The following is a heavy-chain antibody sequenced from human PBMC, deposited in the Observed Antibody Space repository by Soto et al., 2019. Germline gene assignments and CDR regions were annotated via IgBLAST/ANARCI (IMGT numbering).Heavy chain of an antibody. D-gene: IGHD6-19*01. CDR3: ARAYSSGLWDY. Sequence: SVKVSCKASGGTFSSYAISWVRQAPGQGLEWMRGIIPIFGTANYAQKFQGRVTITADESTSTAYMELSSLRSEDTAVYYCARAYSSGLWDYWGQGTLVTVSS. V-gene: IGHV1-69*13. CDR2: IIPIFGTA. CDR1: GGTFSSYA. J-gene: IGHJ4*02.